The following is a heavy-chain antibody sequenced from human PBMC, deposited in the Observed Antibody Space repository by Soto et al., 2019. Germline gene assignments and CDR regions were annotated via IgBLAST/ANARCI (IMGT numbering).Heavy chain of an antibody. CDR1: GGTFSSYG. D-gene: IGHD3-9*01. CDR2: ISAYNGNT. CDR3: ARDGSRGYYDILTGYHHYGMDV. J-gene: IGHJ6*02. Sequence: ASVKVSCKASGGTFSSYGISWVRQAPGQGLEWMGWISAYNGNTNYAQKLQGRVTMTTDTSTSTAYMELRSLRSDDTAVYYCARDGSRGYYDILTGYHHYGMDVWGQGTTVTVSS. V-gene: IGHV1-18*01.